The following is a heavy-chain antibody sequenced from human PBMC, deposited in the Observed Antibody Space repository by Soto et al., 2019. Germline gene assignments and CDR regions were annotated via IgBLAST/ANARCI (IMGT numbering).Heavy chain of an antibody. J-gene: IGHJ4*02. CDR1: GYTFTGYY. V-gene: IGHV1-69*01. Sequence: QVQLVQSGAEVKKPGASVKVSCKASGYTFTGYYMHWVRQAPGQGLEWMGGIIPIFGTANYAQKFQGRVTITADESTSTAYMELSSLRSEDTAVYYCASDGSSGIRDYWGQGTLVTVSS. CDR2: IIPIFGTA. D-gene: IGHD3-22*01. CDR3: ASDGSSGIRDY.